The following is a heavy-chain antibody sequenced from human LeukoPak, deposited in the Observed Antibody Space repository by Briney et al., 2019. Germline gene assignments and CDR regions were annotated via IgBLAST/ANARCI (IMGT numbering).Heavy chain of an antibody. CDR2: INTDTRNP. D-gene: IGHD1-7*01. CDR1: GYTFTTYA. CDR3: ASPRPGTTSGYYYLDV. Sequence: ASVKVSCKASGYTFTTYAINWVRQAPGQGLEWMGWINTDTRNPTYAQGFTGRFVFSLDTSVSTAYLQISSLNPEDTAVYYCASPRPGTTSGYYYLDVWGKGTTVTVSS. J-gene: IGHJ6*03. V-gene: IGHV7-4-1*02.